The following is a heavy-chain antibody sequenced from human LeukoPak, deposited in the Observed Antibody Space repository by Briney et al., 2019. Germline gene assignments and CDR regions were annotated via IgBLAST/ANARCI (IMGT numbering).Heavy chain of an antibody. Sequence: GGSLRLSCAASGFTFSNYWMDWVRQAPGKGLEWVAKIKQDGSRKDYVDSVKGRFTISRDNAKNSLYLEMSSLRVEDTAVYYCARDGTDQDSSGYYLGYWGQGTLVTVSS. CDR1: GFTFSNYW. J-gene: IGHJ4*02. CDR2: IKQDGSRK. D-gene: IGHD3-22*01. CDR3: ARDGTDQDSSGYYLGY. V-gene: IGHV3-7*01.